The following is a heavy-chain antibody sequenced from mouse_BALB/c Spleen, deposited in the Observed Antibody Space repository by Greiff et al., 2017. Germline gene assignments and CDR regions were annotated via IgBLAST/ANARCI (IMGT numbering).Heavy chain of an antibody. CDR3: ARDLSYAMDY. CDR2: IRNKANGYTT. CDR1: GFTFTDYY. Sequence: EVMLVESGGGLVQPGGSLRLSCATSGFTFTDYYMSWVRQPPGKALEWLGFIRNKANGYTTEYSASVKGRFTISRDNSQSILYLQMNTLRAEDSATYYCARDLSYAMDYWGQGTSVTVSS. J-gene: IGHJ4*01. V-gene: IGHV7-3*02.